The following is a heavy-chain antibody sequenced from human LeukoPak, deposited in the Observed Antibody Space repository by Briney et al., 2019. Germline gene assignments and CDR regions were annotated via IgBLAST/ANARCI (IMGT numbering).Heavy chain of an antibody. D-gene: IGHD3-3*01. CDR3: ARGEPPDYDFWSGVWTGTNTFDI. V-gene: IGHV1-2*02. J-gene: IGHJ3*02. CDR1: GYTFTGYY. CDR2: INPDSGGT. Sequence: ASVKVSCKASGYTFTGYYMHWVRQAPGQGLEWMGWINPDSGGTNYAQKFRGRVTMTRDTSISTAYMELSRLISDDTAVYYCARGEPPDYDFWSGVWTGTNTFDIWGQGTMVTVSS.